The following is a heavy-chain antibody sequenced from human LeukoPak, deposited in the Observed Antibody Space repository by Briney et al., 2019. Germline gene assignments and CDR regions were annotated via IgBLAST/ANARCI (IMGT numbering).Heavy chain of an antibody. Sequence: ASVKVSCKASGYTFTGYYMHWVRQAPGQGLEWMGRINPNSGGTNYAQKFQGRVTMTRDTSISTAYMELSRLSSDDTAVYYCARDEPGYCSSTSCPDGSADYWGQGTLVTVSS. CDR1: GYTFTGYY. V-gene: IGHV1-2*06. D-gene: IGHD2-2*01. CDR2: INPNSGGT. J-gene: IGHJ4*02. CDR3: ARDEPGYCSSTSCPDGSADY.